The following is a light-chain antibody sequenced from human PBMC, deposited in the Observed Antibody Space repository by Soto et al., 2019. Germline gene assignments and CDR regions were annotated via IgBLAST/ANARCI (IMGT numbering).Light chain of an antibody. CDR3: CSYAGSPYV. J-gene: IGLJ1*01. V-gene: IGLV2-23*02. CDR2: EVS. Sequence: QSALTQPASVSGSPGQSITISCTGTSSDVGSYNLVSRYQQHPGKAPKLMIYEVSKRPSGVSNRFSGSKSGNTASLTISGLQAEDEADYYCCSYAGSPYVFGTGTKVT. CDR1: SSDVGSYNL.